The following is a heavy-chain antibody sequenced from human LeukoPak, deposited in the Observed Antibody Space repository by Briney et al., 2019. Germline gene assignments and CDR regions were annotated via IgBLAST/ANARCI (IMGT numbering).Heavy chain of an antibody. J-gene: IGHJ6*03. Sequence: SETLSLTCTVSGGSISSYYWSWIRQPPGKGLEWIGYIYYSGSTNYNPSLKSRVTISVDTSKNQFSLKLSSVTAADTAVYYCARGYYGHSYYMDVWGKGTTVTVSS. CDR3: ARGYYGHSYYMDV. V-gene: IGHV4-59*08. D-gene: IGHD3-10*01. CDR1: GGSISSYY. CDR2: IYYSGST.